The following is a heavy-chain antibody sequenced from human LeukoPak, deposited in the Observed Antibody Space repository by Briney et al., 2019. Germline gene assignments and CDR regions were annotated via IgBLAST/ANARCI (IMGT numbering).Heavy chain of an antibody. Sequence: SGTLSLTCTVSGGSISSYYWSWIRQPPGKGLEWIGYIYYSGNYNPSLKSRVTISVDTSKNQFSLKLSSVTAADTAVYYCARGGYRDAFDIWGQGTMVTVSS. J-gene: IGHJ3*02. CDR3: ARGGYRDAFDI. V-gene: IGHV4-59*08. CDR1: GGSISSYY. CDR2: IYYSG. D-gene: IGHD3-16*02.